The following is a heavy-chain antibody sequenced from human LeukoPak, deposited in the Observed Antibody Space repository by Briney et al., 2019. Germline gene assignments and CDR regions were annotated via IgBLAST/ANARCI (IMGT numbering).Heavy chain of an antibody. J-gene: IGHJ4*02. Sequence: GGSLRLFCAASGFTFSRSAMPWARQTRGKGLDWVSSISSSGNTYYADSVKGRFTISRDNSKNTLYLQMNSLRAEDTAVYYCVKGRISEDGLDFWGQGTLVTVSS. CDR3: VKGRISEDGLDF. D-gene: IGHD6-13*01. CDR2: ISSSGNT. V-gene: IGHV3-23*01. CDR1: GFTFSRSA.